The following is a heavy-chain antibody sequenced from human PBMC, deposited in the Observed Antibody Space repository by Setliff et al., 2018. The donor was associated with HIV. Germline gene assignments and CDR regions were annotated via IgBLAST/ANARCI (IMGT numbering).Heavy chain of an antibody. CDR2: ISGSGSAM. D-gene: IGHD3-10*01. Sequence: PGGSLRLSCAASGFTFSSYEMNWVRQAPGKGLEWVSYISGSGSAMYYADSVEGRFTISRDNAKNSLYLQMNSLRAEDTAVYHCARGLYFKDVWGQGTTVTVSS. CDR1: GFTFSSYE. J-gene: IGHJ6*02. V-gene: IGHV3-48*03. CDR3: ARGLYFKDV.